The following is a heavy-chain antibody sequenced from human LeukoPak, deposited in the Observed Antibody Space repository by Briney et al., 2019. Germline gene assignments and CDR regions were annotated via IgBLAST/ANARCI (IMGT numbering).Heavy chain of an antibody. Sequence: GASVKVSCKASGYTFTDYYMHWVRQAPGQGLEWMGWINPNSGGTNYAQKFQGRVTMTRDTSISTAYMELSRLRSDDTAVYYCARVAVAGKRCLDYWGQGTLVTVSS. CDR2: INPNSGGT. V-gene: IGHV1-2*02. D-gene: IGHD6-19*01. CDR3: ARVAVAGKRCLDY. J-gene: IGHJ4*02. CDR1: GYTFTDYY.